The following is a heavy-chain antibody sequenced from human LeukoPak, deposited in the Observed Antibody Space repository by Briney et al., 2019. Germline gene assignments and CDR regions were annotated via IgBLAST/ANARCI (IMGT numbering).Heavy chain of an antibody. J-gene: IGHJ3*01. CDR3: ATEWVGDYNPLEV. Sequence: GASVTVSCKASGGTFNNYAINWVRQAPGQGLEWMGRIIPKFGVQDYAQKFQGRVTITADKSTSTAYVELSSLRSEDTAVFYCATEWVGDYNPLEVWGQGTVVTVSS. D-gene: IGHD4-11*01. CDR2: IIPKFGVQ. CDR1: GGTFNNYA. V-gene: IGHV1-69*04.